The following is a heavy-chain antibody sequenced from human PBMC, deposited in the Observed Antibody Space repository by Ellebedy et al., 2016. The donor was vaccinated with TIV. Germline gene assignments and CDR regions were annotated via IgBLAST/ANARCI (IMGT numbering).Heavy chain of an antibody. V-gene: IGHV4-34*01. Sequence: SETLSLTXAVYGGSFSGYYWTWVRQPPGKGLEWIGEINHDGSTNYNPSLKSRVTISVDTSKNQFSLKLTSVTAADTALYYCARHYPGGYPGGVWGKGTTVTVSS. CDR1: GGSFSGYY. D-gene: IGHD2-15*01. CDR3: ARHYPGGYPGGV. J-gene: IGHJ6*04. CDR2: INHDGST.